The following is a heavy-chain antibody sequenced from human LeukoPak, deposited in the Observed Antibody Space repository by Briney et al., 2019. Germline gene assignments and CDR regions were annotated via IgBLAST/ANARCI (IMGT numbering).Heavy chain of an antibody. CDR3: AKGQFWSGLDY. V-gene: IGHV3-23*01. CDR1: GLSFSSYA. J-gene: IGHJ4*02. CDR2: ISGSGGST. D-gene: IGHD3-3*01. Sequence: GGSLRLSCAASGLSFSSYAMSWVRQAPGKGLEWVSAISGSGGSTYYADSVKGRFTISRDNSKNTLYLQMNSLRAEDTAVYYCAKGQFWSGLDYWGQGTLVTVSS.